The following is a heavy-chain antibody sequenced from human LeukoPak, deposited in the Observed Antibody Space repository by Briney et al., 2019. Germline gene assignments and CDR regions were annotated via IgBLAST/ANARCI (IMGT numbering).Heavy chain of an antibody. J-gene: IGHJ5*02. CDR1: GFTFDDYA. CDR3: AKDRGYEVVFDP. V-gene: IGHV3-43*02. Sequence: GGSLRLSCAASGFTFDDYAMHWVRQAPGKGLEWVSLISGAGGSTYYADSVKCRFTISRDNSKNSLYLQMNSLRIEDTALYYCAKDRGYEVVFDPWGQGTLVAVSS. D-gene: IGHD5-12*01. CDR2: ISGAGGST.